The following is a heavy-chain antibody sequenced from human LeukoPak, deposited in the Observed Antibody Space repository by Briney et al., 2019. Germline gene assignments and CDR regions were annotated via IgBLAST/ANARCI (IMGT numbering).Heavy chain of an antibody. J-gene: IGHJ4*02. D-gene: IGHD3-10*01. CDR3: ARHPTIGSDALDY. Sequence: SETLSLTCAVYGGSFSGYYWSWIRQPPGKGLEWIGEINHSGSTNYNPSLKSRVTISVDTSKNQFSLKLSSVTAVDTAVYYCARHPTIGSDALDYWGQGTLVTVSS. CDR2: INHSGST. CDR1: GGSFSGYY. V-gene: IGHV4-34*01.